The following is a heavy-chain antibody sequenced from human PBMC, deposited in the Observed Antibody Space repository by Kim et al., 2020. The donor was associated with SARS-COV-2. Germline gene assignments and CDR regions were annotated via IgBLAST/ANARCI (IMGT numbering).Heavy chain of an antibody. CDR3: TRGGTAMRVRVDY. V-gene: IGHV3-49*04. CDR1: GFTFGDYA. J-gene: IGHJ4*02. D-gene: IGHD5-18*01. Sequence: GGSLRLSCTASGFTFGDYAMSWVRQAPGKGLEWVGFIRSKAYGGTTEYAASVKGRFTISRDDSKSIAYLQMNSLKTEDTAVYYCTRGGTAMRVRVDYWGQGTLVTVSS. CDR2: IRSKAYGGTT.